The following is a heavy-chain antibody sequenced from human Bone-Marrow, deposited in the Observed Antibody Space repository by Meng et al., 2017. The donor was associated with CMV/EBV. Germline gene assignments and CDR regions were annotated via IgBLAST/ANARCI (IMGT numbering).Heavy chain of an antibody. CDR3: AKDKGYSSSWYSGEGMDV. CDR1: GFTFSSYG. J-gene: IGHJ6*02. CDR2: IRYDGSNK. V-gene: IGHV3-30*02. Sequence: GESLKISCAASGFTFSSYGMHWVRQAPGKGLEWVAFIRYDGSNKYYADSVKGRFTISRDNSKNTLYLQMNSLRAEGTAVYYCAKDKGYSSSWYSGEGMDVWGQGTTVTFSS. D-gene: IGHD6-13*01.